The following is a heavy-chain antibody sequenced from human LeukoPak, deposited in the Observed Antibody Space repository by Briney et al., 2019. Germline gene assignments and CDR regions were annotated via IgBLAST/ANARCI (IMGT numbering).Heavy chain of an antibody. CDR1: GFTFSSYA. CDR3: AKAGGYSGFRLDY. CDR2: ISGSGGST. D-gene: IGHD5-12*01. J-gene: IGHJ4*02. Sequence: GGSLRLSCAASGFTFSSYAMSWVRQVPGKGLEWVSAISGSGGSTYYADSVKGRFTISRDNSKNTLYLQMNSLRAEDTAVYYCAKAGGYSGFRLDYWGQGTLVTVSS. V-gene: IGHV3-23*01.